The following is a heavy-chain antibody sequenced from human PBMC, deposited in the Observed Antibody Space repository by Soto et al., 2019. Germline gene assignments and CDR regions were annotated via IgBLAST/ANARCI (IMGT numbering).Heavy chain of an antibody. CDR2: IYPGDSDT. J-gene: IGHJ6*02. CDR3: ARHDGYSSSSDWKYYYYGMDV. Sequence: GESLKISCKVSGYSFTSYWIGWVRQMPGKGLEWMGIIYPGDSDTRYSPSFQGQVTISADKSISTAYLQWSSLKASDTAMYYCARHDGYSSSSDWKYYYYGMDVWGQGTTVTVSS. V-gene: IGHV5-51*01. D-gene: IGHD6-13*01. CDR1: GYSFTSYW.